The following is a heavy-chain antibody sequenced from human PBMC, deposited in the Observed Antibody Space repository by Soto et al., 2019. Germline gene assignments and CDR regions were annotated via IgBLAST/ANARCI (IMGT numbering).Heavy chain of an antibody. Sequence: SETLSLTCTVSGVSISSYYWSWIRQPPGKGLEWIGYIFYSGSTKYNPSLKSRVTISVDTSKTQFSLNLKSVTAADTAVYYCARDKGRYDSGMDVWGQGTTVTVSS. CDR3: ARDKGRYDSGMDV. V-gene: IGHV4-59*01. CDR2: IFYSGST. CDR1: GVSISSYY. D-gene: IGHD3-9*01. J-gene: IGHJ6*02.